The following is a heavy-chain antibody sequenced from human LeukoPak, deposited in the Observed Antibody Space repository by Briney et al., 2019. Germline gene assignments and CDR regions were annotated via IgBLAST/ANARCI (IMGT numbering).Heavy chain of an antibody. CDR2: IGSGADI. Sequence: GGSLRLSCAASGFAFGVHAMSWVRQAPGKGPEWVATIGSGADIFNAESVKGRFTISRDDPRNTLWLQMNSLRAEDTALYYCAKDWTPHNRVYDCFDFWGQGTQVTVSS. CDR3: AKDWTPHNRVYDCFDF. CDR1: GFAFGVHA. D-gene: IGHD3-16*01. V-gene: IGHV3-23*01. J-gene: IGHJ4*02.